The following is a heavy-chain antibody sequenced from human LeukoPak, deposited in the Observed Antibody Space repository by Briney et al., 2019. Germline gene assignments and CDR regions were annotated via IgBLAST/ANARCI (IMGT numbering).Heavy chain of an antibody. CDR1: GGSISSGGYY. Sequence: SQTLSLTCTVSGGSISSGGYYWGWIRQPPGKGLEWIGSIYYSGSTYYNPSLKSRVTISVDTSKNQFSLKLSSVTAADTAVYYCATGDRLGPYYYYYGMDVWGQGTTVTVSS. V-gene: IGHV4-39*01. J-gene: IGHJ6*02. D-gene: IGHD1-14*01. CDR3: ATGDRLGPYYYYYGMDV. CDR2: IYYSGST.